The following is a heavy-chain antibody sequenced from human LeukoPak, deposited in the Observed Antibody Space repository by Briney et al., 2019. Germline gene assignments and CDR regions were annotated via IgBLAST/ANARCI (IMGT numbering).Heavy chain of an antibody. Sequence: MSSETLSLTCTVSGGSISSYYWSWIRQPPGKGLEWIGYIYYSGNTNYNPSLKSRVTISVDTSKNQFSLKLSSVTAADTAVYYCARGQAKYSSSWGWFDPWGQGTLVTVSS. CDR3: ARGQAKYSSSWGWFDP. CDR1: GGSISSYY. CDR2: IYYSGNT. V-gene: IGHV4-59*12. D-gene: IGHD6-13*01. J-gene: IGHJ5*02.